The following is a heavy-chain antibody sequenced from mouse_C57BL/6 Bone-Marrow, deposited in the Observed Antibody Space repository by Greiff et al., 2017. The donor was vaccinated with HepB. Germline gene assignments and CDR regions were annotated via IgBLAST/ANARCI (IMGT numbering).Heavy chain of an antibody. CDR1: GYTFTDYY. CDR3: ARNLIYYYAYYFDY. Sequence: QVQLQQSGAELVRPGASVKLSCKASGYTFTDYYINWVKQRPGQGLEWIARLYPGSGNTYYNEKFKGKATLTAEKSSSTAYMQLSSLTSEDSAVYFCARNLIYYYAYYFDYWGQGTTLTVSS. CDR2: LYPGSGNT. J-gene: IGHJ2*01. D-gene: IGHD1-1*01. V-gene: IGHV1-76*01.